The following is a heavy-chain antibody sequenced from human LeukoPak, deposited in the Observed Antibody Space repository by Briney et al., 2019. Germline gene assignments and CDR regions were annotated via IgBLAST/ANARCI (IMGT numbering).Heavy chain of an antibody. Sequence: GGSLRLFCAASGFTVSSNYMSWVRQAPGKGLEWVSAISGSGGSTYYADSVKGRFTISRDNSKNTLYLQMNSLRAEDTAVYYCAKEIRCSGGSCYPGDAFDIWGQGTMVTVSS. D-gene: IGHD2-15*01. CDR1: GFTVSSNY. V-gene: IGHV3-23*01. J-gene: IGHJ3*02. CDR3: AKEIRCSGGSCYPGDAFDI. CDR2: ISGSGGST.